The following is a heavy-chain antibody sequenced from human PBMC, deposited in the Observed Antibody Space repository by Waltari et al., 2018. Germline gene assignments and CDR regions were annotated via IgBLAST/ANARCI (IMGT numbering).Heavy chain of an antibody. D-gene: IGHD3-9*01. CDR3: ARRPYDILTGGFDS. CDR1: GASFSSTSYH. CDR2: LYYGGS. V-gene: IGHV4-39*02. Sequence: QLQLQESGPGLVKPSETLSLSCTVAGASFSSTSYHRGWIRQPPGKGLEWIGSLYYGGSNYNPSLQSRVTISADTSKNRLSLKLTSVTATDTAVYYCARRPYDILTGGFDSWGQGTLVTVSS. J-gene: IGHJ4*02.